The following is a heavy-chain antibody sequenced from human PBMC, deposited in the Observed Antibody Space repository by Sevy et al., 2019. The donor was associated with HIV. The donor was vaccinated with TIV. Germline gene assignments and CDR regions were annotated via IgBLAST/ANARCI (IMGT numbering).Heavy chain of an antibody. CDR1: GYTFTSYR. V-gene: IGHV1-18*01. Sequence: ASVKVSCEASGYTFTSYRIYRVRQAPGQGLEWMGWISPFNGDTNYAQKFQGRVTMITDTSTSTAYMELRSLRSDDTAVYYCARAYCSGGSCYSLAYWGQGALVTVSS. J-gene: IGHJ4*02. CDR3: ARAYCSGGSCYSLAY. D-gene: IGHD2-15*01. CDR2: ISPFNGDT.